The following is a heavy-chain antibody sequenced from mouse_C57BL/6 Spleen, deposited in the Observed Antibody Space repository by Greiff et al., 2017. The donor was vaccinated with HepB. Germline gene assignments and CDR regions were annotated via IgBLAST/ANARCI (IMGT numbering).Heavy chain of an antibody. CDR2: IDPEDGET. D-gene: IGHD2-10*01. J-gene: IGHJ2*01. CDR1: GFNIKDYY. Sequence: EVQLQQSGAELVKPGASVKLSCTASGFNIKDYYMHWVKQRTEQGLEWIGRIDPEDGETKYAPKFQGKATITADKTSNTAYLQLSSLTSEDTAVQYCARRAYYGNYVFYFDYWGQGTTLTVSS. V-gene: IGHV14-2*01. CDR3: ARRAYYGNYVFYFDY.